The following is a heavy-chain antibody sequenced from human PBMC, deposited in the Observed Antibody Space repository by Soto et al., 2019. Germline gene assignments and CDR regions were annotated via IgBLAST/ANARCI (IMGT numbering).Heavy chain of an antibody. J-gene: IGHJ4*02. CDR2: MNPNSGNT. CDR3: ARGKSLEN. D-gene: IGHD1-1*01. CDR1: GYTFSNYD. V-gene: IGHV1-8*01. Sequence: QVQLVQSGAEVKKPGASVKVSCKASGYTFSNYDINWVRQATGQGLEWMGWMNPNSGNTGYAQKFQGRVTMTRDTSITTAYMEMSSLRSEDTAGYYCARGKSLENWGQGTLVTVSS.